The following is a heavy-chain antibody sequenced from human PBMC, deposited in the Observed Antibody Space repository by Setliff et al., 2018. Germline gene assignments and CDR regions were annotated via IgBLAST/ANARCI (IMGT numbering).Heavy chain of an antibody. CDR2: IIPIFGTP. J-gene: IGHJ6*03. CDR3: ARGEGRYSGSYYYYMDV. CDR1: GGTFSSYA. V-gene: IGHV1-69*13. Sequence: SVKVSCKASGGTFSSYAISWVRQAPGQGLEWMGGIIPIFGTPTYAQKFQGRVTIIADESTSTTYMELSRLRSDDTAVYYCARGEGRYSGSYYYYMDVWGKGTTVTVSS. D-gene: IGHD1-26*01.